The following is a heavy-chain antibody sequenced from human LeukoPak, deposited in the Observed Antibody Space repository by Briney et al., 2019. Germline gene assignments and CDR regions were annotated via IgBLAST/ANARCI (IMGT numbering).Heavy chain of an antibody. CDR3: ARAVGEYHLHGYYFDY. V-gene: IGHV3-21*01. D-gene: IGHD2-2*01. CDR1: GFTFSSYS. J-gene: IGHJ4*02. Sequence: GGSLRLSCAASGFTFSSYSMNWVRQPPGKGLEWVSSISSSSSYIYYADSVKGRVTISRDNAKNSLYLQMNSLRAEDTAVYYCARAVGEYHLHGYYFDYWGQGTLVTVSS. CDR2: ISSSSSYI.